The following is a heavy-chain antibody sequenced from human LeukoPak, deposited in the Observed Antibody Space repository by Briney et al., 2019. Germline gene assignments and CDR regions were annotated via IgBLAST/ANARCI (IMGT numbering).Heavy chain of an antibody. CDR2: FGRSGSDT. CDR3: AKGSLGSWYSFDS. V-gene: IGHV3-23*01. Sequence: SGGSLRLSCAASGFTFGTSAMSWVRQAPGKGPEWVSTFGRSGSDTYYSDSVKGRFTIFRDNSKNTLYLQMNSLRDEDTAVYYCAKGSLGSWYSFDSWGQGTLVTVSS. CDR1: GFTFGTSA. J-gene: IGHJ4*02. D-gene: IGHD6-13*01.